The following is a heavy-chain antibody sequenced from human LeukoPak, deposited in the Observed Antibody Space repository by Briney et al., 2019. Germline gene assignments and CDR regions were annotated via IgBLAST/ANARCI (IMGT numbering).Heavy chain of an antibody. J-gene: IGHJ4*02. V-gene: IGHV3-74*01. CDR2: INPDGSIT. Sequence: SGGSLRLSCAASGFSFSNYWMHWVRHAPGKGLLWVSQINPDGSITKYADSVKGRFTISRDNAKNTLYLQMNSLRAEDTAIYYCAQRGQDYWGQGTLVTVSS. D-gene: IGHD6-25*01. CDR3: AQRGQDY. CDR1: GFSFSNYW.